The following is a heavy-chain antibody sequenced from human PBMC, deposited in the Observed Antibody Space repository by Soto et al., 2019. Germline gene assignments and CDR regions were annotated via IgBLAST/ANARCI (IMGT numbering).Heavy chain of an antibody. CDR1: GGSISSGGYS. J-gene: IGHJ3*02. CDR2: IYYSGST. D-gene: IGHD3-3*01. V-gene: IGHV4-30-2*01. Sequence: QLQLQESGSGLVKPSQTLSLTCAVSGGSISSGGYSWSWIRQPPGKGLEWIGYIYYSGSTYYNPSLKSRVTISVDRYKNQFSLKLSSVTAADTAVYYCARGGGSYDFWSGADDAFDIWGQGTMVTVSS. CDR3: ARGGGSYDFWSGADDAFDI.